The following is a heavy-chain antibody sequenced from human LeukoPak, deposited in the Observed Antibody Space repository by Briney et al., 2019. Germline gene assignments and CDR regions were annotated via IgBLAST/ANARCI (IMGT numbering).Heavy chain of an antibody. CDR2: ISRNGGST. V-gene: IGHV3-64D*09. D-gene: IGHD2/OR15-2a*01. CDR1: GFTFSSFA. Sequence: GGSLRLSCSASGFTFSSFAMHWVRQAPGKGLEYVAAISRNGGSTYYADSVKGRFTISRDNSKNTLYLQRSSLRAEDTAVYLCVKDLRSDFMGVLSRYLSYWGEGTLVTVSS. CDR3: VKDLRSDFMGVLSRYLSY. J-gene: IGHJ4*02.